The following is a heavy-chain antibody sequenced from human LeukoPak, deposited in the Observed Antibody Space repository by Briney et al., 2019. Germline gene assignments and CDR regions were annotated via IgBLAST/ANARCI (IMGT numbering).Heavy chain of an antibody. J-gene: IGHJ4*02. D-gene: IGHD1-26*01. V-gene: IGHV4-59*01. Sequence: ASETLSLTCTVSGDSISSYYWSWIRQPPGKGLEWIGYIYYSGSTNYNPSLKSRVTISVDTSKNQFSLKLSSVTAADTAVYYCARGGVGATPFDYWGQGTLVTVSS. CDR3: ARGGVGATPFDY. CDR2: IYYSGST. CDR1: GDSISSYY.